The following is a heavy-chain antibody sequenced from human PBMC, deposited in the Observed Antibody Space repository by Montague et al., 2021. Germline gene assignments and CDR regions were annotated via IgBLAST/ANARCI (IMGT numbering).Heavy chain of an antibody. CDR3: ARGGLRNYYYYMDV. CDR2: IKSDGLIA. D-gene: IGHD3-16*01. CDR1: GFTFRSYW. V-gene: IGHV3-74*01. J-gene: IGHJ6*03. Sequence: SLRLSCAASGFTFRSYWMHWVRQAPGKGLVWVPRIKSDGLIAIYADSVKGRFTISRDNAKDTLHLQMNSLRAEDTATYYCARGGLRNYYYYMDVWGKGTTVTVSS.